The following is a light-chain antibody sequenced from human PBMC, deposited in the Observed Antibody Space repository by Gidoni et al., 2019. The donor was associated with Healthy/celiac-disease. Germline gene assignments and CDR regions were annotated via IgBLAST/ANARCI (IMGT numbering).Light chain of an antibody. CDR2: GAS. CDR3: QQYGSSPWT. V-gene: IGKV3-20*01. Sequence: EIVLTQSPGTLSLSPGERATLSRRASQSVSSSYLAWYQQKPGQAPRLLIYGASSRATGIPDRFSGSWSWTDFTLPISILEPEDFAVYYCQQYGSSPWTFGQGTKVEIK. CDR1: QSVSSSY. J-gene: IGKJ1*01.